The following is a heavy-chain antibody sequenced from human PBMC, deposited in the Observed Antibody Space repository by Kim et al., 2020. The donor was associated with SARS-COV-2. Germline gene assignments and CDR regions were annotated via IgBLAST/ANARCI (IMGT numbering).Heavy chain of an antibody. Sequence: GGSLRISCAASGFTFSSYGMHWVRQAPGKGLEWVAVIWYDGSNKYYADSVKGRFTISRDNSKNTLYLQMNSLRAEDTAVYYCAKDGGSSWANYYYGMDVWGQGTTVTVSS. D-gene: IGHD6-13*01. CDR1: GFTFSSYG. V-gene: IGHV3-33*06. CDR2: IWYDGSNK. J-gene: IGHJ6*02. CDR3: AKDGGSSWANYYYGMDV.